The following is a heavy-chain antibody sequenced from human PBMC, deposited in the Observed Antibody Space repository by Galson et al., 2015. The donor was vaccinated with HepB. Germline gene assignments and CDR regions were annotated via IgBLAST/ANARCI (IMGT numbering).Heavy chain of an antibody. J-gene: IGHJ4*02. V-gene: IGHV6-1*01. Sequence: CAISGDSVXXNSAAWNWIRQSPSRGLEWLGRTYYRSKWYNDYAVSVKSRITINPDTSKNQFSLQLNSVTPEDTAVYYCARERWVGGIAAAGTGFDYWGQGTLVT. CDR3: ARERWVGGIAAAGTGFDY. CDR1: GDSVXXNSAA. CDR2: TYYRSKWYN. D-gene: IGHD6-13*01.